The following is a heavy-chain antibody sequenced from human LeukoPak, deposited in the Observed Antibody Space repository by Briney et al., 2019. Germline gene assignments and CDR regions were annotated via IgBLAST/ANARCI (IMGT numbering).Heavy chain of an antibody. CDR1: GGSISSGSYY. Sequence: SETLSLTCTVSGGSISSGSYYWSWIRQPAGKGLEWIGRIYTSGSTNYNPSLKSRVTISVDTSKNQFSLKLSSVTAADTAVYYCAREIDDFWSVRSEGYFDYWGQGTLVTVSS. V-gene: IGHV4-61*02. CDR2: IYTSGST. J-gene: IGHJ4*02. CDR3: AREIDDFWSVRSEGYFDY. D-gene: IGHD3-3*01.